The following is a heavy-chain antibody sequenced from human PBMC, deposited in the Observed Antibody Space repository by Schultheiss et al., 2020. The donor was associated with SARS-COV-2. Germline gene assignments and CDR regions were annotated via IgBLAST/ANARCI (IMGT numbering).Heavy chain of an antibody. J-gene: IGHJ3*02. Sequence: GESLKISCTASKFIFSTYSMNWIRQAPGKGLEWVSSISSSSSYIYYADSVKGRFTISRDNAKNSLYLQMNSLRAEDTAVYYCARDQGYAFDIWGQGTMVTVSS. CDR1: KFIFSTYS. CDR3: ARDQGYAFDI. V-gene: IGHV3-21*04. CDR2: ISSSSSYI.